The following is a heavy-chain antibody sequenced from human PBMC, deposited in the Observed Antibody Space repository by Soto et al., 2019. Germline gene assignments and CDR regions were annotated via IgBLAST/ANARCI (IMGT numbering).Heavy chain of an antibody. D-gene: IGHD3-22*01. V-gene: IGHV1-3*01. CDR1: GYTFTSYA. CDR2: INAGNGNT. J-gene: IGHJ4*02. Sequence: GASVKVCCKASGYTFTSYAMHSVRQAPGQRLEWMGWINAGNGNTKYSQKFQGRVTITRDTSASTAYMELSSLRSEDTAVYYCARGSGYYYWDDYWGQGTLVTVSS. CDR3: ARGSGYYYWDDY.